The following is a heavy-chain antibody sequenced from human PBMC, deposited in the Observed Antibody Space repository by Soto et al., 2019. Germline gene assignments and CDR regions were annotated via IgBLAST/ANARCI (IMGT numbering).Heavy chain of an antibody. V-gene: IGHV4-34*01. D-gene: IGHD1-26*01. Sequence: QVQLQQWGAGLLKPSETLSLTCAVYGGSFSDYYWNWIRQPPGKGLEWIGEINHSGSTNYNPSPKSRVTISVDTSKNHFSLKLSSVTAADTAVYSCARGRVGATNWNWFDPWGQGTLVTVSS. CDR1: GGSFSDYY. CDR3: ARGRVGATNWNWFDP. CDR2: INHSGST. J-gene: IGHJ5*02.